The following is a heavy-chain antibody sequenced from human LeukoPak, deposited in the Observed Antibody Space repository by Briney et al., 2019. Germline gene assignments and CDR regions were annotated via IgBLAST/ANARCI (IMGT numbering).Heavy chain of an antibody. CDR3: ARDHWIDYYDSSGYYGGYFDY. V-gene: IGHV3-33*01. CDR1: GFTFSRYG. CDR2: IWYDGSNK. D-gene: IGHD3-22*01. Sequence: GGSLRLSCAASGFTFSRYGMHWVRQAPGKRLEWVAVIWYDGSNKYYADSVKGRFTISRDNSKNTLYLQMNRLRAEDTAVYYCARDHWIDYYDSSGYYGGYFDYWGQGTLVTVSS. J-gene: IGHJ4*02.